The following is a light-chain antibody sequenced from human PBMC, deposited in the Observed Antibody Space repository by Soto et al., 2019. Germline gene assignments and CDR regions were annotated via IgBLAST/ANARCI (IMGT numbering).Light chain of an antibody. CDR3: QQTYSHPRT. CDR1: LTISHS. J-gene: IGKJ1*01. Sequence: DIQMTQSPSSLSASVGARVTITCRASLTISHSLSWFQQKAGKPPTLLIYDASALQSGVPSRFSGSGSGTEFTLTISRMQPEDFATYYCQQTYSHPRTFGQGTKVDIK. CDR2: DAS. V-gene: IGKV1-39*01.